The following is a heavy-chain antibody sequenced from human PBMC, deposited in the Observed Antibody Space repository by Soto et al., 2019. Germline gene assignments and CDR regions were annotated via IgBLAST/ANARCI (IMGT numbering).Heavy chain of an antibody. J-gene: IGHJ3*02. V-gene: IGHV3-64*01. D-gene: IGHD3-22*01. CDR1: GFTFSSYA. CDR2: ISSNGGST. CDR3: HYYDSSGRDDAFDI. Sequence: GGSLRLSCAASGFTFSSYAMHWVRQAPGKGLEYVSAISSNGGSTYYANSVEGRFTISRDNSKNTLYLQMGSLRAEDMAVYYCHYYDSSGRDDAFDIWGQGTMVTVSS.